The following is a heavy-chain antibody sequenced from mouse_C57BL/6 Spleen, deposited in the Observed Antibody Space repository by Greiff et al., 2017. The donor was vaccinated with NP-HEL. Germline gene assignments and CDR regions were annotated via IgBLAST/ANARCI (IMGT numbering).Heavy chain of an antibody. CDR2: IDPENGDT. CDR1: GFNIKDDY. Sequence: VHVKQSGAELVRPGASVKLSCTASGFNIKDDYMHWVKQRPEQGLEWIGWIDPENGDTEYASKFQGKATITADTSSNTAYLQLSSLTSEDTAVYYCTTGAYPTAMDYWGQGTSVTVSS. D-gene: IGHD2-10*01. V-gene: IGHV14-4*01. J-gene: IGHJ4*01. CDR3: TTGAYPTAMDY.